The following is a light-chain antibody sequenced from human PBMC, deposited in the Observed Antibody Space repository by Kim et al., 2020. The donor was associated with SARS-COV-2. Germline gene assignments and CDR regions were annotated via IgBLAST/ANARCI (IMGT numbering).Light chain of an antibody. CDR1: SGSIASNY. CDR2: EDN. V-gene: IGLV6-57*01. J-gene: IGLJ2*01. Sequence: NFMLTQPHSVSESPGKTVTISCTRSSGSIASNYVQWYQQRPGSSPTTVIYEDNQRPSGVPDRFSGSIDSSSNSASLTISGLKTEDEADYYCQSYDSSNYVVFGGGTKVTV. CDR3: QSYDSSNYVV.